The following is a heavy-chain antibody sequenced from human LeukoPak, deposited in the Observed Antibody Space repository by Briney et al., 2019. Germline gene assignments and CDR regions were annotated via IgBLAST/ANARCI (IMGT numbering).Heavy chain of an antibody. V-gene: IGHV4-59*01. CDR1: GDSINSNY. D-gene: IGHD2-15*01. CDR2: IYYGGST. J-gene: IGHJ4*02. CDR3: ARLLAGCPGGRCRAHFDY. Sequence: SETLTLTCSVSGDSINSNYWSWMRQPPGKGLEWIGYIYYGGSTNYNPSLKSRVSMSVDTSKNQFSLNLSSVTAADTAVYHCARLLAGCPGGRCRAHFDYWGQGTLVTVSS.